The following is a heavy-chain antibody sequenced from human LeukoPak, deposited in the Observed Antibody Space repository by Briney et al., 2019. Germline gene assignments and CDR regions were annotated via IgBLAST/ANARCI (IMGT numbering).Heavy chain of an antibody. V-gene: IGHV4-59*12. D-gene: IGHD3-9*01. Sequence: SETLSLTCTVSGGSISSYYWSWIRQPPGKGLEWIGYIYYSGSTNYNPSLKSRVTKSVDTSKNQFSLKLSSVTAADTAVYYCARKGRRGILTGYYWFDPWGQGTLVTVSS. CDR3: ARKGRRGILTGYYWFDP. CDR2: IYYSGST. CDR1: GGSISSYY. J-gene: IGHJ5*02.